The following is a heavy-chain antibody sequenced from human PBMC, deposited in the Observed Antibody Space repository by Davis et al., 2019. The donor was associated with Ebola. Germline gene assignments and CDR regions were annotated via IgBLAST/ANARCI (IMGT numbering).Heavy chain of an antibody. CDR1: GFTFSTYG. CDR2: IWYDGSNK. D-gene: IGHD5-12*01. Sequence: GGSLRLSCAASGFTFSTYGMHWVRQAPGKGLEWVALIWYDGSNKFYADYVKGRFTISRDNSKNTVSLQMSSLRAEDTAVYYCARWGPMATTNGPVDYWGQGTLVTVSS. V-gene: IGHV3-33*01. CDR3: ARWGPMATTNGPVDY. J-gene: IGHJ4*02.